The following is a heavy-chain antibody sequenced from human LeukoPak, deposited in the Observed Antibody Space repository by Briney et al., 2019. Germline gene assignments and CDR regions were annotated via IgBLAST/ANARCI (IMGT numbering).Heavy chain of an antibody. CDR2: INHSGST. CDR3: ARFVYWFDP. J-gene: IGHJ5*02. Sequence: PSETLSLTCAVYGGSFSGYYWSWIRQPPGKGLEWIGEINHSGSTNYNPSLKSRVTISVDTSKNQFSLKLSSVTAADTAVYYCARFVYWFDPWGQGTLVTVSS. V-gene: IGHV4-34*01. CDR1: GGSFSGYY.